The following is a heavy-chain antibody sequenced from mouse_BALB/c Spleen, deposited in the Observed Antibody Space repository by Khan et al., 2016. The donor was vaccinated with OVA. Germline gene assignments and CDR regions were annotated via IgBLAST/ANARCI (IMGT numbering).Heavy chain of an antibody. CDR2: IHYSGST. J-gene: IGHJ3*01. V-gene: IGHV3-2*02. Sequence: EVQLQEAGPGLVKPSQSLSLTCTATGYSITSDYAWNWIRQFPGNKLEWMGYIHYSGSTSYIPSLKSRISITRDTSKNQFFLHLNSVTSEDTATYYCARGRAYWGQGTLVTVSA. CDR3: ARGRAY. D-gene: IGHD3-3*01. CDR1: GYSITSDYA.